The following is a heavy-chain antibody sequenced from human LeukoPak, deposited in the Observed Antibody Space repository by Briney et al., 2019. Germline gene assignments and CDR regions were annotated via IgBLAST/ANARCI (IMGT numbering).Heavy chain of an antibody. J-gene: IGHJ4*02. CDR2: ISISSGII. CDR1: GFTFSSYS. D-gene: IGHD4-17*01. Sequence: PGGSLRLSCAASGFTFSSYSMNWVRQAPGKGLEWVSYISISSGIIYYADSVKGRFTISRDNAKNSLYLQMNSLRAEDTAMYYCARVNYGDNLPSFDYWGQGTLVTVSS. V-gene: IGHV3-48*01. CDR3: ARVNYGDNLPSFDY.